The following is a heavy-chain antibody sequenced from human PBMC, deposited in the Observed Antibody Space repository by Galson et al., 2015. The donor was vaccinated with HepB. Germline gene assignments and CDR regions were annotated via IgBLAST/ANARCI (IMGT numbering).Heavy chain of an antibody. CDR2: ISAYNGNT. Sequence: SVKVSCKASGYTFTSNGISWVRQAPGQGLEWMGWISAYNGNTNYAQKLQDRVTMTTDTSTSTAYMELRSLRSDDTAVYYCATSMYCTSATCYPYYFGYWGQGTLVTVSS. V-gene: IGHV1-18*01. J-gene: IGHJ4*02. D-gene: IGHD2-2*01. CDR1: GYTFTSNG. CDR3: ATSMYCTSATCYPYYFGY.